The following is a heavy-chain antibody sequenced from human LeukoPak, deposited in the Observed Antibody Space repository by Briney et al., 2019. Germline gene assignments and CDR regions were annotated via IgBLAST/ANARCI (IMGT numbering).Heavy chain of an antibody. CDR3: ARLKFYDSTGYTLGYYPDV. CDR1: GGSIISYY. CDR2: IYPSGST. V-gene: IGHV4-4*07. Sequence: SETLSLTCTVSGGSIISYYWSWVRQSAGKGLEWIGRIYPSGSTEYNTSLKSRVTMSVDMSKKQFSLKLTSVTAADTAVYYCARLKFYDSTGYTLGYYPDVWGKGTTVTVSS. J-gene: IGHJ6*03. D-gene: IGHD3-22*01.